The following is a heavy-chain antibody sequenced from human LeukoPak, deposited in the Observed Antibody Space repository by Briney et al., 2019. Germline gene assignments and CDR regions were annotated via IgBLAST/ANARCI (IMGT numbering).Heavy chain of an antibody. D-gene: IGHD6-19*01. J-gene: IGHJ4*02. CDR3: ARDRAVAGLFDN. V-gene: IGHV3-7*01. CDR1: GFTFSNAW. Sequence: TGGSLRLSCAASGFTFSNAWMTWVRQTPGKGLEWVANIKEDGGEQNYVDSVEGRFTISRDNTKNSVFLQMNSLRAEDTAVYYCARDRAVAGLFDNWGQGTLVTVSS. CDR2: IKEDGGEQ.